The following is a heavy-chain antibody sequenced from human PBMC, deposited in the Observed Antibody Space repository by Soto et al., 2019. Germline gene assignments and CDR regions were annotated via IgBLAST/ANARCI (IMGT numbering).Heavy chain of an antibody. J-gene: IGHJ4*02. CDR2: IYYSGST. Sequence: QLQLQESGPGLVKPSETLSLTCTVSGGSISSSSYYWGWIRQPPGKGLEWIGSIYYSGSTYYNPSLKSRVTMSVATSKNQFSLKLSSVSAADTAVYYCAGRPPGRSDFDYWGQRTLVTVSS. CDR1: GGSISSSSYY. V-gene: IGHV4-39*01. D-gene: IGHD2-15*01. CDR3: AGRPPGRSDFDY.